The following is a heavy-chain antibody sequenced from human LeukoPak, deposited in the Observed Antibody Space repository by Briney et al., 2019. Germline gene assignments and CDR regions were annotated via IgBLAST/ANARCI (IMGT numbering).Heavy chain of an antibody. V-gene: IGHV3-30-3*01. CDR3: ARGPGDY. CDR1: GFTFSSYA. J-gene: IGHJ4*02. CDR2: ISYDGSNK. Sequence: GGSLRLSCAASGFTFSSYAMHWVRQAPGKGLEWVAVISYDGSNKYYADSVKGRFTISRDNSKNTLYLQMNSLRAEDTAVYYCARGPGDYWGQGTLVTVSS.